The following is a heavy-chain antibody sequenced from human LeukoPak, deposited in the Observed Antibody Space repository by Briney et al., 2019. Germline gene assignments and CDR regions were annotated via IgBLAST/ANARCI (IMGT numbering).Heavy chain of an antibody. J-gene: IGHJ4*02. Sequence: SETLSLTCTVSGGSISSYYWSWIRQPPGKGLEWIGYIYYSGSTNYNPSLKSRVTISVDTSKNQFSLKLSSVTAADTAVYYYARQLEGYGDYAYYFDYWGQGTLVTVSS. CDR2: IYYSGST. CDR1: GGSISSYY. V-gene: IGHV4-59*08. D-gene: IGHD4-17*01. CDR3: ARQLEGYGDYAYYFDY.